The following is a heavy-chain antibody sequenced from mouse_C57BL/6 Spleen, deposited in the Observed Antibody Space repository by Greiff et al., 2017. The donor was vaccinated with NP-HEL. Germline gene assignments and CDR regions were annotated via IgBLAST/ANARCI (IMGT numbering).Heavy chain of an antibody. Sequence: QVQLQQSGPELVKPGASVKISCKASGYAFSSSWMNWVKQRPGKGLEWIGRIYPGDGDTNYNGKFKGKATLTADKSSSTAYMQLSSLTSEDSAVYFCARGLLHYYGSSDWYFDVWGTGTTVTVSS. CDR1: GYAFSSSW. CDR3: ARGLLHYYGSSDWYFDV. J-gene: IGHJ1*03. D-gene: IGHD1-1*01. CDR2: IYPGDGDT. V-gene: IGHV1-82*01.